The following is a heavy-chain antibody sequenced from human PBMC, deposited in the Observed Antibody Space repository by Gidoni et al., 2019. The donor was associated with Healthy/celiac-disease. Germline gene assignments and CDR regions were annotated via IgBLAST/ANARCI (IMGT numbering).Heavy chain of an antibody. CDR2: IDWDDDK. CDR3: ARIFRSGGMDV. D-gene: IGHD3-10*01. Sequence: QVTLRESGPALVNPTQTLTLSCTFSGFSLSTSGMCVSWIRQPPGKALEWLARIDWDDDKYYSPSLKTRLTISKDTSKNQVVLTMTNMDPVDTATYYCARIFRSGGMDVWGQGTTVTVSS. V-gene: IGHV2-70*15. J-gene: IGHJ6*02. CDR1: GFSLSTSGMC.